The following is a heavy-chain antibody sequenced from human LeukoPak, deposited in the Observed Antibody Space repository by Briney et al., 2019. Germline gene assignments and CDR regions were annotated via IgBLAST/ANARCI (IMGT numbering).Heavy chain of an antibody. CDR1: GYTFTSNY. J-gene: IGHJ4*02. Sequence: GASVKVSCKASGYTFTSNYIHWVRQAPGQGLEWMGMIYPRDGSTSYAQKFQGRVTVTRDTSTNTVHMELSGPRSEDTAVYYCARDQEGFDYWGQGTLVTVSS. CDR3: ARDQEGFDY. V-gene: IGHV1-46*01. CDR2: IYPRDGST.